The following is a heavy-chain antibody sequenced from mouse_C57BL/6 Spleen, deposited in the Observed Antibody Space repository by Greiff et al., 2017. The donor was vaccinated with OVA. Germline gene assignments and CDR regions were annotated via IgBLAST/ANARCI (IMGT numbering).Heavy chain of an antibody. V-gene: IGHV14-3*01. J-gene: IGHJ4*01. CDR3: ARFTPLVGDYYAKYY. Sequence: EVKLQESVAELVRPGASVKLSCTASGFNIKNTYMHWVKQRPEQGMDWIGRIDPANGSTKYAPKFQGKATITADTSSNTAYLQLSILTSEDPAIYYCARFTPLVGDYYAKYYWGQGTSVTVSS. CDR1: GFNIKNTY. CDR2: IDPANGST. D-gene: IGHD1-1*01.